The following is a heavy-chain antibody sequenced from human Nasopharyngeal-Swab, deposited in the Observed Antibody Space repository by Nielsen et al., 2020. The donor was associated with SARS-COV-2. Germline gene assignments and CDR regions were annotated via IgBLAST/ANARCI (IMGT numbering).Heavy chain of an antibody. D-gene: IGHD1-7*01. J-gene: IGHJ4*02. V-gene: IGHV3-48*02. CDR2: ISSSGSTT. CDR1: GFTFSSYA. Sequence: GESLKISCAASGFTFSSYAMSWVRQAPGKGLEWLSYISSSGSTTYYADSVKGRFTISRDNAKNSLYLQMNSLRDEDTAVYYCARDVAAGTTTGLGYWGQGTLVTVSS. CDR3: ARDVAAGTTTGLGY.